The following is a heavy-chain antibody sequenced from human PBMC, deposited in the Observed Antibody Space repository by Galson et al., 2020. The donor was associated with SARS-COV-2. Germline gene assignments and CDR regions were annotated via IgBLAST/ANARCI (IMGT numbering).Heavy chain of an antibody. V-gene: IGHV4-39*01. Sequence: ETSETLSLTCTASGGYINNSTFYWGWIRQPPGKGLEWIGSIYYSGSTYYNPSLKSRVTMSVDTSKNQFSLRLTSVTAADTAVYYCNSVLGYWGQGTLVTVSS. J-gene: IGHJ4*02. CDR1: GGYINNSTFY. CDR2: IYYSGST. D-gene: IGHD5-18*01. CDR3: NSVLGY.